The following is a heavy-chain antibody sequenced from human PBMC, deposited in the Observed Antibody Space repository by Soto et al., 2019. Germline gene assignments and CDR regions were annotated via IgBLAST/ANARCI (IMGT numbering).Heavy chain of an antibody. V-gene: IGHV4-4*02. Sequence: QVQLQESGPGLVKPSGTLSLTCVVSGASISDSHWWTWVRQPPGKGLEWIGEMFHSGSTNYNPTLKSRVTISIDKSRYQFSLNLNSVTAADTAVYYCAKKNDYAIDAWGQGTTVTVSS. J-gene: IGHJ6*02. CDR3: AKKNDYAIDA. CDR2: MFHSGST. D-gene: IGHD1-1*01. CDR1: GASISDSHW.